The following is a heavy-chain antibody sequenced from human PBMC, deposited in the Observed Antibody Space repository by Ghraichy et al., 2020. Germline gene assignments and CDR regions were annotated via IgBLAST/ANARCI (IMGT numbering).Heavy chain of an antibody. Sequence: SETLSLTCTVSGGSISSYYWRWIRQPAGKGLEWIGRIYTSGSTNYNPSLKSRVTMSVDTSKNQFSLKLNSVTAADTAVYYCARAPPVINYYYGMDVWGQGTTVTVSS. CDR2: IYTSGST. CDR1: GGSISSYY. J-gene: IGHJ6*02. CDR3: ARAPPVINYYYGMDV. D-gene: IGHD2/OR15-2a*01. V-gene: IGHV4-4*07.